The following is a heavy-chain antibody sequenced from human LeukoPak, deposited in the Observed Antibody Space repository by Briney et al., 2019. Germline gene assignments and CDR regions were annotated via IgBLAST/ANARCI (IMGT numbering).Heavy chain of an antibody. CDR3: ASGGGADYWSGYYLDY. CDR1: GYTFTGYH. D-gene: IGHD3-3*01. V-gene: IGHV1-2*02. CDR2: INPNSGGT. J-gene: IGHJ4*02. Sequence: ASVKVSCKASGYTFTGYHLHWVRQAPGQGLEWMGWINPNSGGTNYAQNFQGRVTMTRDTSISTAYLELSRLRSDDTAVYYCASGGGADYWSGYYLDYWGQGTLVTVSS.